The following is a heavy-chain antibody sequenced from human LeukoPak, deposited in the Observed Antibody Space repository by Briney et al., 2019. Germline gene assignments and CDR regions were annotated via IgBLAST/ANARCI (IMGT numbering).Heavy chain of an antibody. CDR1: GGSISSYY. Sequence: SETLSLTCTVSGGSISSYYWSWIRQPPGKGLEWIGYIYYSGSTNYNPSLKSRVTISVDTSKNQFSLKLSSVTAADTAVYYCARGSTVATGEYFQHWGQGTLVTVSS. J-gene: IGHJ1*01. CDR3: ARGSTVATGEYFQH. CDR2: IYYSGST. V-gene: IGHV4-59*01. D-gene: IGHD2-15*01.